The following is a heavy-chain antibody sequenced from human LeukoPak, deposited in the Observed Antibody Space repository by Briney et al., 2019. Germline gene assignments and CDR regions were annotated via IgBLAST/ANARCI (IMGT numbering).Heavy chain of an antibody. V-gene: IGHV5-51*01. D-gene: IGHD1-14*01. CDR2: VYPTDFET. J-gene: IGHJ4*02. CDR3: VRHNTGADY. Sequence: GESLKISCQASGYSFNTFMIAWVRQTPGRGLEWMGLVYPTDFETRYSPSFQGQVTISADKSTSSAYLQWDSLKASDTAIYYCVRHNTGADYWGQGTLVTVSS. CDR1: GYSFNTFM.